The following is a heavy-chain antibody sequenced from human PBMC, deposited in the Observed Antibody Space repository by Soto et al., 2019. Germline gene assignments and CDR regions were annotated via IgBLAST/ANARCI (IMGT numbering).Heavy chain of an antibody. Sequence: LRLSCAASGFTFSDYYMSWIRQVPGKGLEWVAYISGTSDSIPYADSVKGRFTISRDNAKNSLYLQMNSLRAEDTAVYYCARVAVITAAGTSDYWGQGTLVTSPQ. J-gene: IGHJ4*02. CDR3: ARVAVITAAGTSDY. CDR2: ISGTSDSI. V-gene: IGHV3-11*06. CDR1: GFTFSDYY. D-gene: IGHD6-13*01.